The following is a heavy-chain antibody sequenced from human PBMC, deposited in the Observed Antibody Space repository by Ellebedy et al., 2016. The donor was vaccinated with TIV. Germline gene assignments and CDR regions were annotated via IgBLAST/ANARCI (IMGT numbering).Heavy chain of an antibody. Sequence: GESLKISSSPSGFPFCSYAMHWVRQAPGKGLEYISAIVSNGDSTYYANSVKGRFTISRDNSKNTLYLQMSSLRPEYTAVYYCVNAWGYWGQGTLVTVSS. V-gene: IGHV3-64D*06. J-gene: IGHJ4*02. CDR3: VNAWGY. CDR1: GFPFCSYA. D-gene: IGHD3-16*01. CDR2: IVSNGDST.